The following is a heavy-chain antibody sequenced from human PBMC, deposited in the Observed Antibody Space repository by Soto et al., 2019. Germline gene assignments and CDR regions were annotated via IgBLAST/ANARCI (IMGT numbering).Heavy chain of an antibody. CDR3: GRGRSGQIVVFY. D-gene: IGHD1-26*01. J-gene: IGHJ4*02. Sequence: GASVKVSCKAFGGAFSSNAISWMRQAPGQGLEWIGTISPIFGSAAYAQRFQGRVTMTRDMSITTVYMELNNLSPDDTAVYYCGRGRSGQIVVFYWGQGTPVTVSS. CDR2: ISPIFGSA. CDR1: GGAFSSNA. V-gene: IGHV1-69*05.